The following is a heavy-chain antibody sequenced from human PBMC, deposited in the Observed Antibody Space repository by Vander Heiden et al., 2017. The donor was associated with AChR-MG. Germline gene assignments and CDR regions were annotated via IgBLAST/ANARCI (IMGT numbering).Heavy chain of an antibody. CDR3: ARTGRGYSYGRDDAFDI. CDR1: GGTFSSYA. V-gene: IGHV1-69*06. J-gene: IGHJ3*02. D-gene: IGHD5-18*01. Sequence: QVQLVQSGAEVKKPGSSVKVSCKASGGTFSSYAISGVRQAPGQGLEWMGGIIPIFGTANYAQKFQGRVTITADKSTSTAYMELSSLRSEDTAVYYCARTGRGYSYGRDDAFDIWGQGTMVTVSS. CDR2: IIPIFGTA.